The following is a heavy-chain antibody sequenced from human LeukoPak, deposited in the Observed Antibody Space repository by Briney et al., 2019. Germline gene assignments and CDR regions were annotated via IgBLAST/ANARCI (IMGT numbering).Heavy chain of an antibody. V-gene: IGHV3-23*01. CDR3: AKASKYDYDFWSGYLPYFDF. CDR2: ISGAGETT. CDR1: GFTFSTYA. J-gene: IGHJ4*02. Sequence: GGSLRLSCAASGFTFSTYAMSWVRQAPGKGPEWVSGISGAGETTYYADSVKGRFTISRDNSKNTLYLQMNSLRAEDTAVYYCAKASKYDYDFWSGYLPYFDFWGQGTLVTVSS. D-gene: IGHD3-3*01.